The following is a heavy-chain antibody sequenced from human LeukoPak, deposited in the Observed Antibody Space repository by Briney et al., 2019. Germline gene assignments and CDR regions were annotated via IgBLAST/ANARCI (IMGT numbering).Heavy chain of an antibody. CDR2: IYYSGST. V-gene: IGHV4-59*01. CDR3: ARGAIAVAGTIEY. Sequence: SETLSLTCTVSGDSISSYYWSWIRQPPGKGLEWIGYIYYSGSTNYNPSLKSRVTISVDTSKNQFSLKLSSVGAADTAVYYCARGAIAVAGTIEYWGQGTLVTVSS. CDR1: GDSISSYY. J-gene: IGHJ4*02. D-gene: IGHD6-19*01.